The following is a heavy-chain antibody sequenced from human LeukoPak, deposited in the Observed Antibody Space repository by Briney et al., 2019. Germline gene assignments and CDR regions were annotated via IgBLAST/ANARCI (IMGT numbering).Heavy chain of an antibody. Sequence: GGSLRLSCAASGFTFSPYWMSWVRQAPGKGLEWVASIRQDGGEKYYVDSVKGRFTISRDNAKNSLFLQMSSLRAEDTAVYNCARGSMSRNHLYIDYWGQGTLVTVSS. J-gene: IGHJ4*02. CDR2: IRQDGGEK. CDR1: GFTFSPYW. D-gene: IGHD2/OR15-2a*01. V-gene: IGHV3-7*01. CDR3: ARGSMSRNHLYIDY.